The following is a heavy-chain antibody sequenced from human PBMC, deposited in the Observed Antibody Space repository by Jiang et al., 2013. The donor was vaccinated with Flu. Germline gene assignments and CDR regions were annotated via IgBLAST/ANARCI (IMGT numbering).Heavy chain of an antibody. CDR1: GGSFSGYY. J-gene: IGHJ5*02. CDR3: ARGRLRYFGAGWFDP. V-gene: IGHV4-34*01. Sequence: LLKPSETLSLTCAVYGGSFSGYYWSWIRQPPGKGLEWIGEINHSGSTNYNPSLKSRVTISVDTSKNQFSLKLSSVTAADTAVYYCARGRLRYFGAGWFDPWGPGNPGHRLL. CDR2: INHSGST. D-gene: IGHD3-9*01.